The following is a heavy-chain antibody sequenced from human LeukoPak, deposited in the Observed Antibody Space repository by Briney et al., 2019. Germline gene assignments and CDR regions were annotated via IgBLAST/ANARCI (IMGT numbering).Heavy chain of an antibody. CDR2: IYYSGST. V-gene: IGHV4-39*01. CDR3: ASLDIVVVPAGRY. Sequence: SETLSLTCTVSGGTISSSSYYWGWIRQPPGKGLEWIGSIYYSGSTYYNPSLKSRVTISVDTSKNQFSLKLSSVTAADTAVYYCASLDIVVVPAGRYWGQGTLVTVSS. D-gene: IGHD2-2*01. CDR1: GGTISSSSYY. J-gene: IGHJ4*02.